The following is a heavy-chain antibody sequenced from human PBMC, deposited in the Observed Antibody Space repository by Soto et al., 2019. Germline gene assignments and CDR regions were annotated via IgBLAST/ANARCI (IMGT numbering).Heavy chain of an antibody. V-gene: IGHV3-48*01. CDR2: ITGTGSTI. CDR3: ARGLLTTVTTFAY. CDR1: GFIFSNYN. J-gene: IGHJ4*02. Sequence: EVQLVESGGGLVQPGGSLRLSCAASGFIFSNYNMNWVRQAPGRGLEWVSYITGTGSTIYYADSVKGRFTISRDNAKNSLYLQMISLRAEDTAVYYCARGLLTTVTTFAYWGQGTLVSVSS. D-gene: IGHD4-17*01.